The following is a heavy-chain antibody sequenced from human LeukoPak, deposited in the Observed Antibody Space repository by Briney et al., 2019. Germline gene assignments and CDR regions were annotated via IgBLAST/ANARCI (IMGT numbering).Heavy chain of an antibody. CDR3: ARDNSATSDCSSTSCFHFDY. CDR2: ISAYNGNT. J-gene: IGHJ4*02. Sequence: ASVKVSCKASGYTFNRYGITWVRQAPGQGLEWMGWISAYNGNTNYAQKLQGRDTMTTGTSTSTAYMELRSLRSDDTAVYYCARDNSATSDCSSTSCFHFDYWGQGTLVTVSS. V-gene: IGHV1-18*01. D-gene: IGHD2-2*01. CDR1: GYTFNRYG.